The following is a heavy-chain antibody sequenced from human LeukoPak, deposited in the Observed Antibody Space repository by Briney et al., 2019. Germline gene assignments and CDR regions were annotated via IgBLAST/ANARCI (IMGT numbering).Heavy chain of an antibody. CDR1: GYTFTGYY. V-gene: IGHV1-2*02. D-gene: IGHD5-12*01. CDR2: INPNGGGT. CDR3: ARRGPSGIVATNYYYYGMDV. J-gene: IGHJ6*02. Sequence: ASVKVSCKASGYTFTGYYMHWVRQAPGQGLEWMGWINPNGGGTNYAQKFQGRVTMTRDTSISTAYMELSRLRSDDTAVYYCARRGPSGIVATNYYYYGMDVWGQGTTVTVSS.